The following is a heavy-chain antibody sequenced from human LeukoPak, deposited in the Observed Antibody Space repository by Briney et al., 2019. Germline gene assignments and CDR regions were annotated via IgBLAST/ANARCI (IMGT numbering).Heavy chain of an antibody. J-gene: IGHJ1*01. CDR2: ISGSGDST. Sequence: QPGGSLRLSCAASGFTFSTYAMSWVRQAPGKGLEWVSAISGSGDSTYFADSVKGRFTISRDNSKNTLYLQMNSLRAEDTAVYYCAKLSSGSPPLEYFHHWGQGTLVTVSS. CDR3: AKLSSGSPPLEYFHH. CDR1: GFTFSTYA. D-gene: IGHD1-26*01. V-gene: IGHV3-23*01.